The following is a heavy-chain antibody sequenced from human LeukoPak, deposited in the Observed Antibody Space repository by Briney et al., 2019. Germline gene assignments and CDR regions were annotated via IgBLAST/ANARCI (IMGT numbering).Heavy chain of an antibody. Sequence: GASVNVSCKASGGTFSSYAISWVRQAPGQGLEWMGGIIPIFGTANYAQKFQGRVTITADESTSTAYMELSSLRSEDTAVYYCARPRNYYDSSGYYRDWGQRTLVTVSS. CDR1: GGTFSSYA. J-gene: IGHJ4*02. D-gene: IGHD3-22*01. V-gene: IGHV1-69*01. CDR3: ARPRNYYDSSGYYRD. CDR2: IIPIFGTA.